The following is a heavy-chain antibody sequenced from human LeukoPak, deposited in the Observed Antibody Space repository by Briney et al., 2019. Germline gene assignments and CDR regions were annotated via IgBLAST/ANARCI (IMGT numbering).Heavy chain of an antibody. V-gene: IGHV3-30*03. CDR3: ASPGMGPYDAFDI. J-gene: IGHJ3*02. CDR2: ISYDGSNK. D-gene: IGHD6-13*01. CDR1: GFTFSSYG. Sequence: GGSLRLSCAASGFTFSSYGMHWVRQAPGKGLEWVAVISYDGSNKYYADSVKGRFTISRDNSKNTLYLQMNSLRAEDTAVYYCASPGMGPYDAFDIWGQGTMVIVSS.